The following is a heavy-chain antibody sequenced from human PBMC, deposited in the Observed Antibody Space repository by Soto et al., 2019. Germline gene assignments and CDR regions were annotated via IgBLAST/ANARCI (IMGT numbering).Heavy chain of an antibody. CDR1: GYTFTSYG. CDR3: AREGGPNAAPVFDY. D-gene: IGHD2-15*01. J-gene: IGHJ4*02. Sequence: GASVKVSCKASGYTFTSYGISWVRQAPGQGLEWMGRISAINGIANYAQKFQGRVTITADKSTSTAYMELSSLRSEDTAVYYCAREGGPNAAPVFDYWGRGTLVTVSS. CDR2: ISAINGIA. V-gene: IGHV1-69*04.